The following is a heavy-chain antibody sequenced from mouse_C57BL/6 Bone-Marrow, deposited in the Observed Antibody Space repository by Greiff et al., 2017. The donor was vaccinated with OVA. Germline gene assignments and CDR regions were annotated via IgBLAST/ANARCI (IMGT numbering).Heavy chain of an antibody. Sequence: EVQLQESGAELVRPGASVKLSCTASGFNIKDDYMHWVKQRPEQGLEWIGWIDPENGDTEYASKFQGKATITADTSSNTAYLQLSSLTSEDTAVYYCTSYCNFAYWGQGTTLTVSS. CDR2: IDPENGDT. CDR1: GFNIKDDY. J-gene: IGHJ2*01. D-gene: IGHD6-5*01. CDR3: TSYCNFAY. V-gene: IGHV14-4*01.